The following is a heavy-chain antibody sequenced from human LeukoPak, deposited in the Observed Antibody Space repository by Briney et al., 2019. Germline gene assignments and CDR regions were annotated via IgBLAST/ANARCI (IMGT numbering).Heavy chain of an antibody. Sequence: PSETLSLTCTVSGGSTSSDYWSWIRQPPGKGLEWIGYIYYSGSTNYNPSLKSRVTISVDTSKNQFSLKLSSVTAADTAVYYCARHESPSYYYGSGRPAFDYWGQGTLVTVSS. CDR1: GGSTSSDY. CDR3: ARHESPSYYYGSGRPAFDY. D-gene: IGHD3-10*01. CDR2: IYYSGST. V-gene: IGHV4-59*08. J-gene: IGHJ4*02.